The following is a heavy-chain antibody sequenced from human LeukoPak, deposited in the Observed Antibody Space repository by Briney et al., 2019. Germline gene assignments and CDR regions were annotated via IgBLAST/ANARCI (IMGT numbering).Heavy chain of an antibody. J-gene: IGHJ4*02. V-gene: IGHV1-2*02. Sequence: ASVKVSCKASGYTFTDYYMHWVRQAPGQGLEWMGWINLNSGGTNFAQRFKGRVTMTRDTSISTAYMDLSRLISDDTAVYYCARDAGYCTGGSCWYLDHWGQGTLLTVSS. CDR1: GYTFTDYY. CDR2: INLNSGGT. D-gene: IGHD2-15*01. CDR3: ARDAGYCTGGSCWYLDH.